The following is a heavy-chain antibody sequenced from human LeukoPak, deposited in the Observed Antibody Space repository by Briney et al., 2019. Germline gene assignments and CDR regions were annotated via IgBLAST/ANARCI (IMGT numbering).Heavy chain of an antibody. CDR1: GGSISSYY. Sequence: SETLSLTCTVSGGSISSYYWSWIRQPPGKGLEWIGYIYYSGSTNYNPSLKSRVTMSVDTSKSQFSLNLMSVTAADTAVYYCTRDTGTTGEVKFDPWGQETLVTVSS. V-gene: IGHV4-59*12. D-gene: IGHD4-17*01. CDR2: IYYSGST. J-gene: IGHJ5*02. CDR3: TRDTGTTGEVKFDP.